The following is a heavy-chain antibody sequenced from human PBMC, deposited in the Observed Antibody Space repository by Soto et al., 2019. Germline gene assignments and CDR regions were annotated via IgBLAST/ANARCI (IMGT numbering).Heavy chain of an antibody. J-gene: IGHJ4*02. CDR3: ARDVPAGAAIGVPDY. CDR1: GFAFSTRA. V-gene: IGHV3-30*01. CDR2: VSTDGSRT. D-gene: IGHD2-2*02. Sequence: LRLSXAASGFAFSTRAMYWVRQPPGKGLEWLAAVSTDGSRTEYAVSVKGRFIISRDNSKNTLDLQMNSLITDDTGVYYCARDVPAGAAIGVPDYWGQGILVTVSS.